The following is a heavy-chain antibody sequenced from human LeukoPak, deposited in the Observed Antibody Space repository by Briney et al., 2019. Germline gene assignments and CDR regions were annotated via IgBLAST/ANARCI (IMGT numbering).Heavy chain of an antibody. Sequence: PSETLSLTCTVSGGSISSYYWSWIRQPPGKGLEWIGYIYYSGSTNYNPSLKSRVTISVNTSKNQFSLELSSVTAADTAVYYCASFGIAVAGTWGQGTLVTVSP. CDR1: GGSISSYY. V-gene: IGHV4-59*01. J-gene: IGHJ5*02. D-gene: IGHD6-19*01. CDR3: ASFGIAVAGT. CDR2: IYYSGST.